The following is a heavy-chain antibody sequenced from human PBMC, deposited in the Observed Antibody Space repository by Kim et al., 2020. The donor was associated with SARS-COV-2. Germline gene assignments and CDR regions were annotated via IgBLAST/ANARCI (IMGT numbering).Heavy chain of an antibody. Sequence: YAESVKGRFTISRDDSKNALYLQMNSLRAVDTAVYYCARFYDSSGSNAFDIWGQGTVVTVSS. CDR3: ARFYDSSGSNAFDI. J-gene: IGHJ3*02. D-gene: IGHD3-22*01. V-gene: IGHV3-53*03.